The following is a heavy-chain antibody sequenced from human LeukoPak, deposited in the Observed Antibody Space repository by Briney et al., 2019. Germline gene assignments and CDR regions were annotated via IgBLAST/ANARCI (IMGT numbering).Heavy chain of an antibody. D-gene: IGHD6-13*01. V-gene: IGHV3-9*01. Sequence: GGSLRLSCAASGFTFDDYAMHWVRQAPGKGLEWVSGISWNSGSIGYADSVKGRFTISRDNAKNSLYLQMNSLRAEDTVLYYCAKAPHSSSLTLGYWGQGTLVTVSS. J-gene: IGHJ4*02. CDR2: ISWNSGSI. CDR3: AKAPHSSSLTLGY. CDR1: GFTFDDYA.